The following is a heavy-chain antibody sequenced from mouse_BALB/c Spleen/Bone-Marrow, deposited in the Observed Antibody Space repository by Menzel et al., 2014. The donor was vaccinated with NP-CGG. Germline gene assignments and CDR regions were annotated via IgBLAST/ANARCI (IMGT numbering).Heavy chain of an antibody. D-gene: IGHD1-1*02. V-gene: IGHV1S130*01. Sequence: VKLQESGSVLVRPGASVKLSCKASGYTFTSSWTHWAKQRPGQGLEWIGEIHPNSGNTNYNERFKGKATLTVDTSSSTAYVDLSSLTSEDSAVYYCARYGFDYWGQGTTLTVSS. CDR1: GYTFTSSW. CDR2: IHPNSGNT. CDR3: ARYGFDY. J-gene: IGHJ2*01.